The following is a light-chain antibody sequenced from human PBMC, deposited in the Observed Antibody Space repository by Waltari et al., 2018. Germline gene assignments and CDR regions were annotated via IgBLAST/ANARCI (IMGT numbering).Light chain of an antibody. CDR1: RSLSSSQ. V-gene: IGKV3-20*01. CDR3: QQYGSSPTT. J-gene: IGKJ4*01. Sequence: EIALTQSPGTLPSSPGDRVTLSCCASRSLSSSQLAWYQQKPGQAPRLLIYGASSRTTAIPERFSGSGSGTDFTLTISRLEPEDFAVYYCQQYGSSPTTFGGGTKVEIK. CDR2: GAS.